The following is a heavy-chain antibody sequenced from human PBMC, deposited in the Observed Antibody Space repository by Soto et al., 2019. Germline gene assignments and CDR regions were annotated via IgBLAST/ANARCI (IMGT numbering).Heavy chain of an antibody. CDR3: ARGALETASIFDH. CDR2: INPKNGGT. V-gene: IGHV1-2*02. Sequence: ASVKVSCKTSGYTFTGHYLHWVRQAPGQGLEWMGWINPKNGGTDYAENFKGRVSMTRDTSTSTAYMQLGRLRSDDAAVEYCARGALETASIFDHWGQTTLVTVSS. J-gene: IGHJ4*02. CDR1: GYTFTGHY. D-gene: IGHD1-26*01.